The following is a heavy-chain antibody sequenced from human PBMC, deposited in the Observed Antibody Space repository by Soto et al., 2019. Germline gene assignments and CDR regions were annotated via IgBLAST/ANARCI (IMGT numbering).Heavy chain of an antibody. CDR3: AKDAGYSSSWRLYYYYGMDV. J-gene: IGHJ6*02. CDR1: GFTFSSYG. Sequence: GGSLRLSCAASGFTFSSYGMHWVRQAPGKGLEWVAVISYDGSNKYYADSVKGRFTISRDNSKNTLYLQMNSLRAEDTAVYYCAKDAGYSSSWRLYYYYGMDVWGQGTTVTVSS. D-gene: IGHD6-13*01. V-gene: IGHV3-30*18. CDR2: ISYDGSNK.